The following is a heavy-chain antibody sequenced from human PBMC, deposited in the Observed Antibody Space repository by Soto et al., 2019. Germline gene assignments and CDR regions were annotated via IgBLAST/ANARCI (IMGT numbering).Heavy chain of an antibody. V-gene: IGHV4-31*03. J-gene: IGHJ5*02. CDR1: GGSISSGGYY. CDR2: IYYSGST. Sequence: LTCTVSGGSISSGGYYGSWIRQHPGKGLEWIGYIYYSGSTYYNPSLKSRVTISVDTSKNQFSLKLSSVTAADTAVYYCPRADRNWFGPWGKGTRVTVAS. CDR3: PRADRNWFGP.